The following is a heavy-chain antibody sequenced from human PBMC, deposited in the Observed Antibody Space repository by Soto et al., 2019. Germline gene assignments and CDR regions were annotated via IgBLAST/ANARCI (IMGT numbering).Heavy chain of an antibody. V-gene: IGHV4-4*07. CDR1: GGSISSYY. CDR2: IYTSGST. D-gene: IGHD3-22*01. Sequence: TLSLTCTVSGGSISSYYWSWIRQPAGKGLEWIGRIYTSGSTNYNPSLKSRVTMSVDTSKNQFSLKLSSVTAADTAVYYCAIGSSGYYQDYFDYWGQGTLVTVS. J-gene: IGHJ4*02. CDR3: AIGSSGYYQDYFDY.